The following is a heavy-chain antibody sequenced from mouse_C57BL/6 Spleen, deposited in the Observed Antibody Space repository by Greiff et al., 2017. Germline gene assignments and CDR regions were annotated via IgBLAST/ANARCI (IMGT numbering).Heavy chain of an antibody. Sequence: VQLQQPGAELVRPGSSVKLSCKASGYTFTSSWMHLLKQRPIQCLDWIGNIDPSDSDTHYNQKFKDKATFTVDKSCSTAYMQLSSLTSEDAAVYYCARFGNYPYFDVWGTGTTVTVSS. J-gene: IGHJ1*03. V-gene: IGHV1-52*01. CDR2: IDPSDSDT. CDR3: ARFGNYPYFDV. CDR1: GYTFTSSW. D-gene: IGHD2-1*01.